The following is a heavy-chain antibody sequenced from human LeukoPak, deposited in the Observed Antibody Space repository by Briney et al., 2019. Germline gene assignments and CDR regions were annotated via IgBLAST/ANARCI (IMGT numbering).Heavy chain of an antibody. CDR1: GFTFSNYA. J-gene: IGHJ4*02. V-gene: IGHV3-23*01. D-gene: IGHD2-2*02. Sequence: GGSLRLSCAASGFTFSNYAMSWVRHAPGKGMEWVSAISGSGVSTYYADSVNGRLTTSRDNSKNTLYLQMSSLRIEDTAAYYCANYISRIHFDYWGQGTLVTVSS. CDR2: ISGSGVST. CDR3: ANYISRIHFDY.